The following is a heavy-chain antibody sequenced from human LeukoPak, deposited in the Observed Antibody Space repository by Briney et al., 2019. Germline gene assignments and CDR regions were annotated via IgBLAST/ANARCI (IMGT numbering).Heavy chain of an antibody. CDR1: GGSMRNYY. J-gene: IGHJ4*02. Sequence: PSETLSLTCIVSGGSMRNYYWGWIRQPPGKGPEWIGYIYHSRITRFNPSLKSRASISLDTSKNQFSLKLTSVTAADTAVYYCARSRYYYDTSGYAYWGQGTHVTVSS. D-gene: IGHD3-22*01. CDR2: IYHSRIT. CDR3: ARSRYYYDTSGYAY. V-gene: IGHV4-59*01.